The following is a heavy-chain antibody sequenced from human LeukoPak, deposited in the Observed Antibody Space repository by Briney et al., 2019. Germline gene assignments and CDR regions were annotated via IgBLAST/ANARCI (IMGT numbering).Heavy chain of an antibody. V-gene: IGHV3-33*01. J-gene: IGHJ4*02. CDR3: ARDHRFGELSDY. CDR2: MWYDGSNK. D-gene: IGHD3-10*01. Sequence: GGSLRLSCAASGFTFSSYGMHWVRQAPGKGLEWVAVMWYDGSNKYYADSVKGRFTISRDNSKNTLYLQMNSLRAEDTAVYYCARDHRFGELSDYWGQGTLVTVSS. CDR1: GFTFSSYG.